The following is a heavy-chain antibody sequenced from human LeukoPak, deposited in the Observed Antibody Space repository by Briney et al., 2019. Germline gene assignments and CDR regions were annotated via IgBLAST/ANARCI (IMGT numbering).Heavy chain of an antibody. CDR2: ISSSSSYI. J-gene: IGHJ4*02. CDR1: GFTFSSYS. V-gene: IGHV3-21*04. D-gene: IGHD6-13*01. Sequence: GGSLRLSCAASGFTFSSYSMNWVRQAPGKGLEWVSSISSSSSYIYYADSVKGRFTISRDNAKNSLYLQMNSLRAEDTAVYYCAKSLSSSWYPEYYFDYWGQGTLVTVSS. CDR3: AKSLSSSWYPEYYFDY.